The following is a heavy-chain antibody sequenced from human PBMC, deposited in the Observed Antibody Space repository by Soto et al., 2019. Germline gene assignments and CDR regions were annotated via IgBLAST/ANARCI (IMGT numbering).Heavy chain of an antibody. CDR2: ISYDGSNK. J-gene: IGHJ6*02. V-gene: IGHV3-30*18. D-gene: IGHD5-12*01. CDR1: GFTFSSYG. CDR3: AKELYSGYDYDYYYGMDV. Sequence: GGSLRLSCAASGFTFSSYGMHWVRQAPGKGLEWVAVISYDGSNKYYADSVKGRFTISRDNSKNTLYLQMNSLRAEDTAVYYCAKELYSGYDYDYYYGMDVWGQGTTVTVSS.